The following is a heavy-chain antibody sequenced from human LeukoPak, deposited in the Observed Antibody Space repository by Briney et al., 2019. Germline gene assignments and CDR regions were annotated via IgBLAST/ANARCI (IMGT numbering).Heavy chain of an antibody. D-gene: IGHD6-13*01. J-gene: IGHJ5*02. CDR3: ARRVASSWGSNWFDP. V-gene: IGHV4-59*01. Sequence: PSETLSLTCAVYGGSFSPYFWSWIRQPPGKGLEWIGYISYSGSTNYNPSLKSRVTISVDTSKNQFSLQLSSVTAADTAVYYCARRVASSWGSNWFDPWGQGTLVTVSS. CDR2: ISYSGST. CDR1: GGSFSPYF.